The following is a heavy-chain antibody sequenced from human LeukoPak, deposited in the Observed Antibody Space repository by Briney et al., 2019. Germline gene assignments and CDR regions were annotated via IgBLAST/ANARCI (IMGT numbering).Heavy chain of an antibody. V-gene: IGHV1-8*01. CDR2: MNPNSGNT. CDR1: GYTFTSYD. J-gene: IGHJ5*02. D-gene: IGHD6-13*01. CDR3: ARDLGRIAAAGTVWFDP. Sequence: ASVKVSCKASGYTFTSYDINWVRQATGQGLEWMGWMNPNSGNTGYAQKFQGRVTMTRNTSISTAYMELSSLRAEDTAVYYCARDLGRIAAAGTVWFDPWGQGTLVTVSS.